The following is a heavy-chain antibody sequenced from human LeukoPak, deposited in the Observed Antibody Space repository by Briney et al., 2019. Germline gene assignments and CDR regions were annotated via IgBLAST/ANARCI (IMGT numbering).Heavy chain of an antibody. CDR2: INPNSGAT. CDR3: ARSLPPDYYYHYYMDV. V-gene: IGHV1-2*02. J-gene: IGHJ6*03. CDR1: GYTFSDYF. Sequence: ASVKVSCEASGYTFSDYFIHWVRQAPGQGLEWMGWINPNSGATNYAQKFQGRVTMTRDTFISAAYMELSRLTSDDAALYYYARSLPPDYYYHYYMDVWGKGTTVTVTS.